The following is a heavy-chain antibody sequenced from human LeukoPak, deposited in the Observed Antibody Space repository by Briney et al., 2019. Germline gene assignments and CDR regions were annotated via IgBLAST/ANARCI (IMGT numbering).Heavy chain of an antibody. CDR1: GFTFDDYA. V-gene: IGHV3-43*02. J-gene: IGHJ4*02. CDR3: ANLEGLILGAVDY. D-gene: IGHD1-26*01. Sequence: GGSLRLSCAASGFTFDDYAMHWVRQAPGKGLEWVSLISGDGGSTYYADSVKGRFTICRDNSKNSLYLQMNSLRTEDTALYYCANLEGLILGAVDYWGQGTLVTVSS. CDR2: ISGDGGST.